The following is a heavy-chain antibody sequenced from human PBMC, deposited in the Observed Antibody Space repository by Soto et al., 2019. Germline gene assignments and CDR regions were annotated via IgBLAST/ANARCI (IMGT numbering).Heavy chain of an antibody. CDR2: IKQDGSEK. Sequence: EVQLVESGGGLVQPGGSLRLSCAASGFTFSSYWMSWVRQAPGQGLEWVANIKQDGSEKYYVDSVKGRFTISRDNAKNSLYLQMNGLRAEDTAVYYCARDQNGFYYYYGMDVWGQGTTVTVSS. V-gene: IGHV3-7*03. J-gene: IGHJ6*02. CDR1: GFTFSSYW. CDR3: ARDQNGFYYYYGMDV.